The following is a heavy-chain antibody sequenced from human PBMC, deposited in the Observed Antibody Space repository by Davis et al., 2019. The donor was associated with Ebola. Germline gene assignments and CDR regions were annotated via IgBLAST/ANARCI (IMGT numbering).Heavy chain of an antibody. Sequence: GESLKISCAASGFTFITYSMSWVRQAPGKGLEWVSAINKGGRTYYSDSVKGRFTISRDDSKNTLYLQMNSLRAEDTAVYFCARDTGTAYWGQGTLVTVSS. J-gene: IGHJ4*02. CDR1: GFTFITYS. V-gene: IGHV3-23*01. D-gene: IGHD2-8*02. CDR2: INKGGRT. CDR3: ARDTGTAY.